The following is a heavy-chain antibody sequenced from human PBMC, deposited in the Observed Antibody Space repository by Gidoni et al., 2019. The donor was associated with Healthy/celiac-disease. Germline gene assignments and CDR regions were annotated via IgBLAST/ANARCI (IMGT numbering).Heavy chain of an antibody. CDR1: GVSISSGGYS. CDR3: ATSACSGGSCYLGGYFDY. V-gene: IGHV4-30-4*07. D-gene: IGHD2-15*01. Sequence: QVQLQESGPGLVKPSQTLSLTCAVSGVSISSGGYSWSWIRQPPGKGLEWIGYIYYSGSTYYNPSLKSRVTISVDTSKNQFSLKLSSVTAADTAVYYCATSACSGGSCYLGGYFDYWGQGTLVTVSS. J-gene: IGHJ4*02. CDR2: IYYSGST.